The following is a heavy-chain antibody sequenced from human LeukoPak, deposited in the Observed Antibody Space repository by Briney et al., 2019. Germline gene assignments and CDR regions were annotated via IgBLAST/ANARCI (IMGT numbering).Heavy chain of an antibody. D-gene: IGHD2-15*01. V-gene: IGHV4-61*02. J-gene: IGHJ4*02. CDR3: AKIGGLAFDY. CDR2: IYTSGNS. CDR1: GGSISSSSHY. Sequence: SETLSLTCTVFGGSISSSSHYWGWIRQPAGKGLEWIGRIYTSGNSNYNPSLKSRVTMSVDTSNNQFSLKLTSVTAADTAVYYCAKIGGLAFDYWGQGALVTVSS.